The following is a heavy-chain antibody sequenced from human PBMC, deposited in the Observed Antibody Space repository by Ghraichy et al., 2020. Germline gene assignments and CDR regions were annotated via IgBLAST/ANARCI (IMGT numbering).Heavy chain of an antibody. CDR3: ARVPPIVVAGRYYYSYMDV. CDR1: GGSISGYC. V-gene: IGHV4-59*01. J-gene: IGHJ6*03. D-gene: IGHD6-19*01. Sequence: SETMSLTCTVSGGSISGYCWSWIRQPPGKGLEYIGYIYYSGSTTYNPSLKSRVTISVDTSMNQFSLRLSSVTAADTAVYYCARVPPIVVAGRYYYSYMDVWGKGTTVTVSS. CDR2: IYYSGST.